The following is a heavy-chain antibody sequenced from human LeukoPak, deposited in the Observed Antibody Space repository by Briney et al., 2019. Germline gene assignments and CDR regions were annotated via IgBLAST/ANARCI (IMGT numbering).Heavy chain of an antibody. CDR3: ARGGMPYYYDSSGYESFDY. V-gene: IGHV4-59*01. D-gene: IGHD3-22*01. CDR2: IYYSGST. CDR1: GGSISSYY. Sequence: SETLSLTCTVSGGSISSYYWSWIRQPPGKGLEWIGYIYYSGSTNYNPSLKSRVTISVDTSKNQFALKLSSVTAADTAVYYCARGGMPYYYDSSGYESFDYWGQGTLVTVSS. J-gene: IGHJ4*02.